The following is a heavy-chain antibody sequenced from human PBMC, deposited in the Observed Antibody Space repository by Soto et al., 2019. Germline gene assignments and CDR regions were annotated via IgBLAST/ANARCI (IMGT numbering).Heavy chain of an antibody. J-gene: IGHJ4*02. D-gene: IGHD3-10*01. CDR3: AKDEITIRDY. Sequence: GGSLRLSCAASGFTFSSYGMHWVRQAPGKGLEWVAVISYDGSNKYYADSVKGRFTISRDNSKNTLYLQMNSLRAEDTAVYYCAKDEITIRDYWGQGTLVTVSS. V-gene: IGHV3-30*18. CDR2: ISYDGSNK. CDR1: GFTFSSYG.